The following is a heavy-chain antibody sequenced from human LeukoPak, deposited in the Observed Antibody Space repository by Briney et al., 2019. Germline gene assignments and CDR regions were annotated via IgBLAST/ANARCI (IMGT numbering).Heavy chain of an antibody. CDR2: IWPSDSDT. CDR3: AKILNPHAFDI. Sequence: GESLKISCQGSGYNFKSHWIGWVRQVPEKGLEWMGIIWPSDSDTKYSPSFQGQVTFSADTSINTAYLQWSSLKASDTAMYYCAKILNPHAFDIWGQGTMVTVSS. J-gene: IGHJ3*02. D-gene: IGHD1-14*01. CDR1: GYNFKSHW. V-gene: IGHV5-51*01.